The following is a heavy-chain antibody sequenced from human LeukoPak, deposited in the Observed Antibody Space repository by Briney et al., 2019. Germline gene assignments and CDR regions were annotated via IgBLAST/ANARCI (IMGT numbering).Heavy chain of an antibody. CDR2: ITWNRDNI. V-gene: IGHV3-9*01. CDR3: AKDLSSAITSALVLDV. D-gene: IGHD3-22*01. J-gene: IGHJ6*02. CDR1: GFTFDDYA. Sequence: GGSLRLSCTVSGFTFDDYAMHWVRHTPGKGVEWVAGITWNRDNIGYGDSVKGQFTISRDNVKNVLYLQMNSLRPEDTALYYCAKDLSSAITSALVLDVWGQGTTVIVS.